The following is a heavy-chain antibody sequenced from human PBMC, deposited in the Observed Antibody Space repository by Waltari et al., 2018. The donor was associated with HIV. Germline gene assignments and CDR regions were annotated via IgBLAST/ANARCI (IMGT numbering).Heavy chain of an antibody. Sequence: QVQLQESGPGLVKPSETLSLTCAVSGYSISSGYYWGWIRQPPGKGLEWIGSSYHSGSTYYNPSLQSRVTRSVDTSKNQFSLKLSSVTAADTAVYYCARVYGYSGSYPGAPDDYWGQGTLVTVSS. CDR2: SYHSGST. CDR3: ARVYGYSGSYPGAPDDY. D-gene: IGHD1-26*01. J-gene: IGHJ4*02. CDR1: GYSISSGYY. V-gene: IGHV4-38-2*01.